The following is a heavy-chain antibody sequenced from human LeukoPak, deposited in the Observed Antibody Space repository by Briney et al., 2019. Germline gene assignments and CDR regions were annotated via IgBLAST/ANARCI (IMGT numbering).Heavy chain of an antibody. J-gene: IGHJ4*02. V-gene: IGHV3-9*01. Sequence: PGRSLRLSCAASGFTFDEYAMHWVRQAPGKGLEWVSGISYSSATIGYVDSVKGRFIISRDNSKNTLYLQMNSLRAEDTAVYYCAKDGLSYGLLGYFDYWGQGTLVTVSS. D-gene: IGHD3-16*01. CDR1: GFTFDEYA. CDR2: ISYSSATI. CDR3: AKDGLSYGLLGYFDY.